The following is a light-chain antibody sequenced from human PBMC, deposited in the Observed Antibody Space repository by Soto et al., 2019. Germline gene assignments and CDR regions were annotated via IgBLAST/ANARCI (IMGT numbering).Light chain of an antibody. J-gene: IGLJ1*01. CDR1: SSDIGSYNL. CDR2: EGS. Sequence: QSALTQPASVSGSPRQSITISCTGTSSDIGSYNLVSWYQQHPGKAPKLMIYEGSKRPSGVSNRFSGSKSGNTASLTISGLQAEDEADYYCCSYAGSSTSPYVFGTGTKLTVL. CDR3: CSYAGSSTSPYV. V-gene: IGLV2-23*01.